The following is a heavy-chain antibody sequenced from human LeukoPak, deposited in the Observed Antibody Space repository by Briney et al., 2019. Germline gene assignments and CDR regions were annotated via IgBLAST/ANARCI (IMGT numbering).Heavy chain of an antibody. CDR2: IYHSGST. D-gene: IGHD3-22*01. CDR1: GGSMSHH. Sequence: SETLSLTCTVSGGSMSHHWSWIRQPPGKGLEWIGSIYHSGSTYYNPSLKSRVTISVDTSKNQFSLKLSSVTAADTAVYYCARSREITMIVVVPFFDYWGQGTLVTVSS. J-gene: IGHJ4*02. CDR3: ARSREITMIVVVPFFDY. V-gene: IGHV4-38-2*02.